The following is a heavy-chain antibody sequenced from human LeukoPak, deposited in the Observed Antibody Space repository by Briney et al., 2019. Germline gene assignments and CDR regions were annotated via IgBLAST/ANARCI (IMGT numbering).Heavy chain of an antibody. V-gene: IGHV4-34*01. J-gene: IGHJ5*02. CDR3: ARDLAYDILTGPHWFDP. CDR2: INHSGST. D-gene: IGHD3-9*01. Sequence: SETVSLTCAVYGGSFSGYYWSWIRQPPGKGLEWIGEINHSGSTNYNPSLKSRVTISVDTSHNQFSLKLSSVTAADTAVYYCARDLAYDILTGPHWFDPWGQGTLVTVSS. CDR1: GGSFSGYY.